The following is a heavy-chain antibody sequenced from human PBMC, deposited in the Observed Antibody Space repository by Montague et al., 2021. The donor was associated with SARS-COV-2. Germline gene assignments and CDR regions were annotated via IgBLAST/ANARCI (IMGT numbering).Heavy chain of an antibody. CDR3: AHKKSGWPIEFAF. V-gene: IGHV2-5*01. D-gene: IGHD6-19*01. J-gene: IGHJ4*02. CDR2: IYWNDDK. CDR1: GFSLDSRGVG. Sequence: VKPTQTLTLTCTFSGFSLDSRGVGVGWIRQPPGKALECLALIYWNDDKRYSPSLETRLAVTKDTSKNQVVLTMTNMDPVDTATYLCAHKKSGWPIEFAFWGQGALVTVSS.